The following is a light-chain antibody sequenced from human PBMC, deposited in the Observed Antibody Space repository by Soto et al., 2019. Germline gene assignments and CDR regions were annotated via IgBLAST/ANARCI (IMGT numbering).Light chain of an antibody. CDR3: QQRSNWLIT. Sequence: EIVLTQSPGTLSLSPGERATLSCWASQSVTSSYLAWYQQKPGQAPRPLIYGASSRATGIPDRFSGSGSGTDFTLTISRLEPEDFAVYYCQQRSNWLITFGQGTRLEIK. J-gene: IGKJ5*01. V-gene: IGKV3D-20*02. CDR1: QSVTSSY. CDR2: GAS.